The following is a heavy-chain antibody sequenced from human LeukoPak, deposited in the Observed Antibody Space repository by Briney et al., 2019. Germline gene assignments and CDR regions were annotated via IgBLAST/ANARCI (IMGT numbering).Heavy chain of an antibody. D-gene: IGHD6-13*01. CDR1: GGAFSSYA. CDR3: ARSAERSSWVEFDY. CDR2: IIPLFGTP. Sequence: SVKVSCKASGGAFSSYALSWVRQAPGQGLEWMGGIIPLFGTPNYAQKFQGRVTITADISTTTVYMDLNSLRSDDTAVYYCARSAERSSWVEFDYWGQGTLVSVSS. V-gene: IGHV1-69*06. J-gene: IGHJ4*02.